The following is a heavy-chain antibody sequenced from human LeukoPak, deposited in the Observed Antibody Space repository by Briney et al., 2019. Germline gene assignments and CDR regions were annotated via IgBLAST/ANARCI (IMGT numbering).Heavy chain of an antibody. CDR3: ARAAPRGVINPADY. CDR2: IFHNGST. D-gene: IGHD3-10*01. J-gene: IGHJ4*02. Sequence: SGTLSLTCAVSGDSSSNTNWWSWVRQPPGRGLEWIGEIFHNGSTNSNPSLKSRVTISVDTSKNQFSLKLSSVTAADTAVYYCARAAPRGVINPADYWGQGTLVTVSS. V-gene: IGHV4-4*02. CDR1: GDSSSNTNW.